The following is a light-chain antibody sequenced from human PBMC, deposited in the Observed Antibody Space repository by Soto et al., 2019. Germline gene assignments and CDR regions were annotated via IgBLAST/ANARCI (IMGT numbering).Light chain of an antibody. CDR3: RSFGSSSRLEV. V-gene: IGLV2-14*03. Sequence: QSALTQPASVSGSPGQSITISCTGVSSDSGGYQYVSWYQQHPGKAPKLMIYDVSNRPSGVSNRFSGSESGTTASLTISGLQADDEADYYCRSFGSSSRLEVFGTGTKLTVL. CDR1: SSDSGGYQY. CDR2: DVS. J-gene: IGLJ1*01.